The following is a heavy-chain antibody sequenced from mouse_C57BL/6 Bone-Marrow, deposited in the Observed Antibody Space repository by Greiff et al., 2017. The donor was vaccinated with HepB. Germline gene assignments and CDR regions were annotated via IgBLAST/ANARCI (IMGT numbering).Heavy chain of an antibody. CDR1: GYTFTSYW. Sequence: QVQLQQPGAELVKPGASVKLSCKASGYTFTSYWMHWVKQRPGQGLEWIGMIHPNSGSTNYNEKFKSKATLTVDKSSSTAYMQLSSLTSEDSAVYDCARSPRRFAYWGQGTLVTVSA. CDR3: ARSPRRFAY. CDR2: IHPNSGST. J-gene: IGHJ3*01. V-gene: IGHV1-64*01.